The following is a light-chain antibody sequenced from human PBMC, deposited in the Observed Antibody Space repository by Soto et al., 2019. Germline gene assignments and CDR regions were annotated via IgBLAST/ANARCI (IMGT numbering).Light chain of an antibody. CDR1: RSDVGGYNL. CDR3: SSYAGRITLV. J-gene: IGLJ2*01. Sequence: QSGLTQTASLSGSPGQSITMSCTGSRSDVGGYNLVSWYQQHPGKAPKLLISDDNKRTSGVSDRFSGSKSGNTASLTISVLQAEDEGDYYCSSYAGRITLVFGGGTKLTVL. CDR2: DDN. V-gene: IGLV2-23*01.